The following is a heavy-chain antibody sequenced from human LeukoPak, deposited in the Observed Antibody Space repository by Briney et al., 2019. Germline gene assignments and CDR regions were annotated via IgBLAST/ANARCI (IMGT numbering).Heavy chain of an antibody. CDR1: AFTFSGSW. Sequence: GGSLRLSCAASAFTFSGSWMDWVRQAPGKGLEWVANINQDGSETYYVDSAKGRFTISRDNAKNSLYLQMNSLRAEDTAVYYCVRDKGGRSGAIYYDAFDVWGQGTMVTVSS. CDR2: INQDGSET. V-gene: IGHV3-7*01. CDR3: VRDKGGRSGAIYYDAFDV. J-gene: IGHJ3*01. D-gene: IGHD1-26*01.